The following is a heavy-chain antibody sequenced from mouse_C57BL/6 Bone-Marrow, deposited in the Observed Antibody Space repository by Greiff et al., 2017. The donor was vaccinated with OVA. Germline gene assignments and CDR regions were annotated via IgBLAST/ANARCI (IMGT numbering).Heavy chain of an antibody. V-gene: IGHV5-6*01. J-gene: IGHJ2*01. CDR3: ASPDYDFDY. D-gene: IGHD2-4*01. Sequence: EVQVVESGGDLVKPGGSLKLSCAASGFTFSSYGMSWVRQTPDKRLEWVATISSGGSYTYYPDSVKGRFTISRDNAKNTLYLQMSSLKSEDTAMYYCASPDYDFDYWGQGTTLTVSS. CDR2: ISSGGSYT. CDR1: GFTFSSYG.